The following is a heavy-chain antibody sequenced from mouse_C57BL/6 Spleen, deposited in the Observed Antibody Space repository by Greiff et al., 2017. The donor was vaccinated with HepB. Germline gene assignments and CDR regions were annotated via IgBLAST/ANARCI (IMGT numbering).Heavy chain of an antibody. Sequence: EVHLVESGGGLVQPGGSLKLSCAASGFTFSDYGMAWVRQAPRKGPEWVAFISNLAYSIYYADTVTGRFTISRENAKNTLYLEMSSLRSEDTAMYYCARRDSSGFPFAYWGQGTLVTVSA. J-gene: IGHJ3*01. CDR3: ARRDSSGFPFAY. CDR2: ISNLAYSI. CDR1: GFTFSDYG. D-gene: IGHD3-2*02. V-gene: IGHV5-15*04.